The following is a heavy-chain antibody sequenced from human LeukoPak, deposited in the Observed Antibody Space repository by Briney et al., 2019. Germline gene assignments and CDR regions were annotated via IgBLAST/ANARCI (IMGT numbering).Heavy chain of an antibody. V-gene: IGHV4-34*12. Sequence: PSETLSLTCGVSGESFRGYYWSWLRQPPGQGLEWIGEILHSGDTNYNPSLKSRVSMFIDTSKNHFSLKLSSVTAADTAVYYCARLLVRGVSYPYYFMDVWAKGTTVIVSS. CDR2: ILHSGDT. CDR1: GESFRGYY. J-gene: IGHJ6*03. CDR3: ARLLVRGVSYPYYFMDV. D-gene: IGHD3-10*01.